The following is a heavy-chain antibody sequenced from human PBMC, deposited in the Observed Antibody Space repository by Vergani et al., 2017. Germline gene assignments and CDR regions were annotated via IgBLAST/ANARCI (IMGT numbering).Heavy chain of an antibody. CDR3: SRGRGYGFGYSDY. V-gene: IGHV3-49*05. CDR1: GGSMSGYY. CDR2: IRNKAYGGTT. D-gene: IGHD5-18*01. J-gene: IGHJ4*02. Sequence: VRLQESGPGLVKPSETLSLTCSVSGGSMSGYYWSWIRQPPGKELEWVAFIRNKAYGGTTEYAASVKGRFTISRDDSKRLAYLQLGGLKTEDTAVYFCSRGRGYGFGYSDYWGQGTLVTVSS.